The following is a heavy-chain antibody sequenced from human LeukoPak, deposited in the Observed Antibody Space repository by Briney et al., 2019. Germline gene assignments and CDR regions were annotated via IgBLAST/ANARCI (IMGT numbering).Heavy chain of an antibody. V-gene: IGHV1-69*13. Sequence: GASVKVSCKASGGTFSSYAISWVRQAPGQGLEWMGGIIPIFGTANYAQKFQGRVTITADESASTAYMELSSLRSEDTAVYYCARGLSHFDFWSGYYPSLNWFDPWGQGTLVTVSS. J-gene: IGHJ5*02. CDR3: ARGLSHFDFWSGYYPSLNWFDP. D-gene: IGHD3-3*01. CDR2: IIPIFGTA. CDR1: GGTFSSYA.